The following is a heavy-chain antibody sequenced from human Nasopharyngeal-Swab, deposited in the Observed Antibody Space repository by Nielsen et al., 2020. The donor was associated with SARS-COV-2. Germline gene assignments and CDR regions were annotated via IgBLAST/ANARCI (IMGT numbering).Heavy chain of an antibody. CDR3: AKDSGAGFCGGGSCFPTNH. CDR2: MSGTGDNT. V-gene: IGHV3-23*01. J-gene: IGHJ5*02. Sequence: GESLKISWAASGFTFTSYAMKWVRQAPGKGLGWVSGMSGTGDNTYYADSVKGRFTISRDSSKNTLYLQMNSLRAEDTAVYYCAKDSGAGFCGGGSCFPTNHWGQGTLVTVSS. CDR1: GFTFTSYA. D-gene: IGHD2-15*01.